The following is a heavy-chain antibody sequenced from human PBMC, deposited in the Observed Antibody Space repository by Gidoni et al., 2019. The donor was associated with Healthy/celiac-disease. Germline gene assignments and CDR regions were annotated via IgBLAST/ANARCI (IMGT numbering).Heavy chain of an antibody. Sequence: EVQLVQSGAEVTKPGESLKISCQGSGYSFTSYWIGWVRQMPGKGLEWMGIIYPGDSDTRDRQSFQGQVTMSADKSISTAYLQWSSRKASDTAMYYWARIVGATHFDYWGQGTLVTVSS. V-gene: IGHV5-51*01. CDR2: IYPGDSDT. CDR1: GYSFTSYW. CDR3: ARIVGATHFDY. D-gene: IGHD1-26*01. J-gene: IGHJ4*02.